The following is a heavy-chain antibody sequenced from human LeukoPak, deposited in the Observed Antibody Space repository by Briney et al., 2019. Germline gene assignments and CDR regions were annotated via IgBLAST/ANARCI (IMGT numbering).Heavy chain of an antibody. CDR2: VYSSGSA. V-gene: IGHV4-61*08. J-gene: IGHJ6*03. CDR1: GVSISSSGYS. Sequence: SETLSLTCAVSGVSISSSGYSWTWIRQPPGKGLEWIGYVYSSGSAYYNPSLKSRVTISVDTSKNQFSLKLSSVTAADTAVYYCARALATITYYDYYYYMDVWGKGTTVTVSS. D-gene: IGHD5-24*01. CDR3: ARALATITYYDYYYYMDV.